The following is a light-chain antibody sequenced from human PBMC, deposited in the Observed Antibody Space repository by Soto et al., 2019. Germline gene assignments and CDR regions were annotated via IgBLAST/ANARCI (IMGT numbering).Light chain of an antibody. CDR3: QSYDSSLTGRV. V-gene: IGLV2-14*01. J-gene: IGLJ2*01. CDR1: SSDIGAYDY. CDR2: EVN. Sequence: QSVLTQPASLSGSPGQSITISCTGTSSDIGAYDYVSWFQQHPGKAPKLMISEVNNRPSGVSNRFSGSKSDTSASLAITGLQAEDEADYYCQSYDSSLTGRVFGGGTKLTVL.